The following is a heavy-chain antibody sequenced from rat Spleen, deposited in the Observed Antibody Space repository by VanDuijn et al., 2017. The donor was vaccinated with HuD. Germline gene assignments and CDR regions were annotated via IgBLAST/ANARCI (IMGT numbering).Heavy chain of an antibody. CDR3: ATGGLRRVYGYFDY. D-gene: IGHD1-11*01. V-gene: IGHV5S13*01. CDR2: ISTGGST. CDR1: GFTFSNSD. J-gene: IGHJ2*01. Sequence: EVQLVESGGGLVQPGRSLKLSCEASGFTFSNSDMAWVRQAPTKGLEWIASISTGGSTFYPDSVKSRFTISRDNAKSTQYLQMDSLRSEDTATYYCATGGLRRVYGYFDYWGQGVMVTVSS.